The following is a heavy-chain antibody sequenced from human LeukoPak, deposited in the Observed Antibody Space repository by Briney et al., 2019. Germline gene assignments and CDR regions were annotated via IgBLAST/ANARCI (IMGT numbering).Heavy chain of an antibody. CDR2: IYANGDT. CDR1: GLTVNNNY. V-gene: IGHV3-66*01. D-gene: IGHD4-17*01. CDR3: THGDYPLTY. J-gene: IGHJ4*02. Sequence: GGSLRLSCAASGLTVNNNYWHWVRQAPGQRLEWVSIIYANGDTPYTASVRGRFTFSRDSSKNTLYLQMNSLRAEDTAVYYCTHGDYPLTYWGQGTLVTVSS.